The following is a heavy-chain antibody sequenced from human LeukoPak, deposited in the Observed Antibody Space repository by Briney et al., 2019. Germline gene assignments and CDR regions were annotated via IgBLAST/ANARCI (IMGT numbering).Heavy chain of an antibody. J-gene: IGHJ4*02. CDR2: IYHSGST. V-gene: IGHV4-38-2*02. Sequence: PSETLSLTCTVSGYSISSGNYWDWIRQPPGKGLEWIGSIYHSGSTYYNPSLKSRGTISVDTSKNQFSLKLSSVTAADTAVYYCAKRYCSSTTCYDDRGAFDYWGQGTLVTVSS. CDR1: GYSISSGNY. CDR3: AKRYCSSTTCYDDRGAFDY. D-gene: IGHD2-2*01.